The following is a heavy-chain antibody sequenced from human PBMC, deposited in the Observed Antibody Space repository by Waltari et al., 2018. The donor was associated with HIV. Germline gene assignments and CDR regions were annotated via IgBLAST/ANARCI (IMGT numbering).Heavy chain of an antibody. V-gene: IGHV3-7*01. J-gene: IGHJ4*02. D-gene: IGHD4-17*01. Sequence: LVESGGNLVQPGGSLRLSCAASGFSFSGYWMSWVRPAPGKGLEGVANIGQEGSEKPYVDSVKGRFTISIDNAKNSLYLQMNNLRAEDTAVYYCARGYGAHSWGQGTLVTVSS. CDR3: ARGYGAHS. CDR2: IGQEGSEK. CDR1: GFSFSGYW.